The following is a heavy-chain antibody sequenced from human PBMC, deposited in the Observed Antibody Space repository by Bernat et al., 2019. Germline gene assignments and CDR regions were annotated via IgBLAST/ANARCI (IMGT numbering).Heavy chain of an antibody. CDR1: GYSFSSYG. CDR3: ARFHGAIAAATYYYYYYGMDV. Sequence: QVQLVQSGAEVKQPGASVKVSCKASGYSFSSYGVTWVRQAPGQGLEWMGWISAYNGDTKYAQKFQGRVTVTTDTSTSTAYMELRSLTSDDTAVYYCARFHGAIAAATYYYYYYGMDVWGQGTTVTVSS. V-gene: IGHV1-18*01. D-gene: IGHD6-13*01. CDR2: ISAYNGDT. J-gene: IGHJ6*02.